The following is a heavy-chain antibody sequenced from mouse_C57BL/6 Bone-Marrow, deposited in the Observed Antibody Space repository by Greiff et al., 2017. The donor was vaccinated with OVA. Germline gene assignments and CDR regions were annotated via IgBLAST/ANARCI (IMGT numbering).Heavy chain of an antibody. Sequence: ESGPGLVKPSQSLSLTCSVTGYSITSGYYWNWIRQFPGNKLEWMGYISYDGSNNYNPSLKNRISITRDTSKNKFFLKLNSVTTEDTATYYCARDRGTTIVACEGTYWYFDVWGTGTTVTVSS. V-gene: IGHV3-6*01. CDR1: GYSITSGYY. CDR3: ARDRGTTIVACEGTYWYFDV. CDR2: ISYDGSN. D-gene: IGHD1-1*01. J-gene: IGHJ1*03.